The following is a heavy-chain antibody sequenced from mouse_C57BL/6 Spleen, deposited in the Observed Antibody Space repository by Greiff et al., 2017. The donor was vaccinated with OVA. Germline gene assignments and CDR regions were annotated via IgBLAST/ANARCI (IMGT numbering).Heavy chain of an antibody. CDR3: ARDHYDCDVGY. CDR2: IFPGGGCT. Sequence: QVQLQQPGPELVKPGASVKISCKASGYTFTDYYINWVKQRPGQGLEWIGWIFPGGGCTHYNQKFKGKATLTVDKSSSTAYMLLSSLTSEDSAVYFCARDHYDCDVGYWGKGTTLTVSS. V-gene: IGHV1-75*01. D-gene: IGHD2-4*01. J-gene: IGHJ2*01. CDR1: GYTFTDYY.